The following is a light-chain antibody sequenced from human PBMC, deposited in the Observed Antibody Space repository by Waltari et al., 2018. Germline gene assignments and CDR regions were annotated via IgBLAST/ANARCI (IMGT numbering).Light chain of an antibody. CDR3: QQYKTSPTWT. Sequence: DIQMTQSPSTLPASVGDSVTITCRASQNIGSSVVWYQQKPGKAPKLLIYEASSLQFGVPSRFSGRGSGAEFTLTIASLQPDDFAAYYCQQYKTSPTWTFGQGTRVELK. V-gene: IGKV1-5*03. CDR2: EAS. CDR1: QNIGSS. J-gene: IGKJ1*01.